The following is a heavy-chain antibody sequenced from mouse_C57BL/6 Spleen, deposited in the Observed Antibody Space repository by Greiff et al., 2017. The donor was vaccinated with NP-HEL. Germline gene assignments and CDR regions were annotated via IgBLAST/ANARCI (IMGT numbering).Heavy chain of an antibody. J-gene: IGHJ2*01. Sequence: EVKLMESGGDLVKPGGSLKLSCAASGFTFSSYGMSWVRQTPDKRLEWVATISSGGSYTYYPDSVKGRFTISRDNAKNTLYLQMSSLKSEDTAMYYCARHGAYYSNLYYFDYWGQGTTLTVSS. CDR2: ISSGGSYT. CDR1: GFTFSSYG. CDR3: ARHGAYYSNLYYFDY. D-gene: IGHD2-5*01. V-gene: IGHV5-6*01.